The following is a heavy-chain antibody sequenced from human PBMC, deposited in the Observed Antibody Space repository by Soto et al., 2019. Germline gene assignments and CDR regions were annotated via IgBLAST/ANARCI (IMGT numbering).Heavy chain of an antibody. V-gene: IGHV1-8*01. CDR2: MDPNTGDT. J-gene: IGHJ6*03. CDR3: AILRGGSGGFMDV. Sequence: QVQLVQSGAEVKKPGASVKVSCKASGATFTSYDINWVRQAPGQGLEWMGWMDPNTGDTASAQKFQGRVTVTTNTSMITAYMELNSLRSEDTAVYYCAILRGGSGGFMDVWGKGTTVTVSS. D-gene: IGHD3-10*01. CDR1: GATFTSYD.